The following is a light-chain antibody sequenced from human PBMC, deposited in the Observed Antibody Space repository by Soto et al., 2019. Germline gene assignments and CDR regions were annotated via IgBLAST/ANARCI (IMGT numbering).Light chain of an antibody. CDR3: QQYYRQAT. J-gene: IGKJ1*01. V-gene: IGKV1-5*03. CDR2: MAS. Sequence: DIQMTQSPSTLSASVGDRVTITCRASQSITNWLAWYQQKPGKAPKPLIYMASSLESGVPSRFSGSGGGTEITLTISSLQPDDFATYYCQQYYRQATFGQGTKVEIK. CDR1: QSITNW.